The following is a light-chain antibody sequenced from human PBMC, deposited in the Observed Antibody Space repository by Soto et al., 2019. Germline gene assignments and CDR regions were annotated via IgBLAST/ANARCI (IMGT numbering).Light chain of an antibody. J-gene: IGKJ5*01. CDR3: QQGHTNPIT. CDR1: QYINSY. V-gene: IGKV1-39*01. CDR2: AAS. Sequence: DIQMTQSPSSLSASVGDRVTITCRASQYINSYLNWYQHKPGKAPKLLIYAASSLQSGVPSRFSGSGSGTDFTLTISSLQPEDFATYYCQQGHTNPITLGQGTRLEI.